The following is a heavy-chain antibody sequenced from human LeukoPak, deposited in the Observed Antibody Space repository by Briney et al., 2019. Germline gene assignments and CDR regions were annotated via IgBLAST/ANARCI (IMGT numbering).Heavy chain of an antibody. CDR1: GYTFTGHY. D-gene: IGHD5-12*01. V-gene: IGHV1-2*02. Sequence: ASVKVSCKASGYTFTGHYIHWVRQAPGQGFEWMGWINPYTGGTDYAQKFQDRIAISTYTSISTAYMELSRLRSDDTALYYCARDLATIDGIAWYYFENWGQGTLVTVS. CDR2: INPYTGGT. CDR3: ARDLATIDGIAWYYFEN. J-gene: IGHJ4*02.